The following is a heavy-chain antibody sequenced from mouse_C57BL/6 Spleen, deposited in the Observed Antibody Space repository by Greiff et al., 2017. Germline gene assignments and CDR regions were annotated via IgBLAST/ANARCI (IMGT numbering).Heavy chain of an antibody. CDR3: AKKTPVVGNWYFDV. D-gene: IGHD1-1*01. Sequence: VQLVESGPGLVQPSQSLSITCTVSGFSLTSYGVHWVRQSPGKGLEWLGVIWRGGSTDYNAAFMSRLSITKDNSKSQVFFKMNRLQADDTAIYYCAKKTPVVGNWYFDVWGTGTTVTVSS. CDR1: GFSLTSYG. V-gene: IGHV2-5*01. CDR2: IWRGGST. J-gene: IGHJ1*03.